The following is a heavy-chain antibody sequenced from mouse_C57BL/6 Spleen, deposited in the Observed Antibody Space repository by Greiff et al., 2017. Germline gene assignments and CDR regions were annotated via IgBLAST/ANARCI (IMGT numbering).Heavy chain of an antibody. CDR1: GFTFSSYA. V-gene: IGHV5-9-1*02. CDR3: TRDRDGYYAMDY. D-gene: IGHD2-3*01. CDR2: ISSGGDYI. Sequence: VMLVESGEGLVKPGGSLKLSCAASGFTFSSYAMSWVRQTPEKRLEWVAYISSGGDYIYYADTVKGRFTISRDNARNTLYLQMSSLKSEDTAMYYCTRDRDGYYAMDYWGQGTSVTVSS. J-gene: IGHJ4*01.